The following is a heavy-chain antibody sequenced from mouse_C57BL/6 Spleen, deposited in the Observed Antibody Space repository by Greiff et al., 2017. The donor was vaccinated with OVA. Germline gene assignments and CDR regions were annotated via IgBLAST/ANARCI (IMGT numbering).Heavy chain of an antibody. Sequence: VQLQQSGPELVKPGASVKMSCKASGYTFTDYNMHWVKQSHGKSLEWIGYINPDNGGTSYNQKFKGKATLTVNKSYRPAYMELRSLTSEDSAVYYCARQGYYFDYWGQGTTLTVSS. V-gene: IGHV1-22*01. J-gene: IGHJ2*01. CDR1: GYTFTDYN. CDR3: ARQGYYFDY. CDR2: INPDNGGT.